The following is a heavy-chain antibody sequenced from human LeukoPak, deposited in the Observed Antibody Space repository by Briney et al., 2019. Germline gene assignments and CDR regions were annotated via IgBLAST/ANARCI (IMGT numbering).Heavy chain of an antibody. Sequence: ASVKVSCKASGGTFSSYAISWVRQAPGQGLEWMGRIIPIFGIANYAQKFQGRVTITADKSTSTAYMELSSLRSEDTAVYYCAGGYSMVTEEYFDYWGQGTLVTVSS. V-gene: IGHV1-69*04. CDR1: GGTFSSYA. CDR3: AGGYSMVTEEYFDY. D-gene: IGHD5-18*01. J-gene: IGHJ4*02. CDR2: IIPIFGIA.